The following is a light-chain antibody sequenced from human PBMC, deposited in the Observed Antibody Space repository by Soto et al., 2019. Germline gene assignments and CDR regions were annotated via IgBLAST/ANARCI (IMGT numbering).Light chain of an antibody. J-gene: IGKJ4*02. CDR1: QTISSW. V-gene: IGKV1-5*03. CDR3: QNYNSAPLP. CDR2: XAS. Sequence: DIQMTQSPSTLSGSVGDRVTITCRASQTISSWLAWYQQKXXXXXXXMXXXASTLNSGVPSRFSGSGSGTEFTLTISSLQAEDSATYYCQNYNSAPLPVGGGTK.